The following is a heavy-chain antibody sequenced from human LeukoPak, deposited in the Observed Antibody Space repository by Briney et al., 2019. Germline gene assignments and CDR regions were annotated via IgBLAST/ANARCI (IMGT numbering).Heavy chain of an antibody. Sequence: PGGSLRLSCAASGFTVSSNYMSWVRQAPGKGLEWVSVIYSGGSTYYADSVKGRFTISRDNSKNTLYLQMNSLRAEDTAVYYCASAGTSGSYSRVDYWGQGTLVTVSS. J-gene: IGHJ4*02. D-gene: IGHD3-10*01. V-gene: IGHV3-66*01. CDR2: IYSGGST. CDR1: GFTVSSNY. CDR3: ASAGTSGSYSRVDY.